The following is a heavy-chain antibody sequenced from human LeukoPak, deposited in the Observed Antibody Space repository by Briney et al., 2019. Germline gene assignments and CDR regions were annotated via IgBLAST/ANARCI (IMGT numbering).Heavy chain of an antibody. CDR3: ARGKGYCSGGRCYYYFDY. J-gene: IGHJ4*02. Sequence: GGSLRLSCAASGLTFSSYAMHWVRQAPGKGLEYVSGISTNGGSTYYANSVKGRFTISRDNSKNTLYLQMGTLRAEDMAVYYCARGKGYCSGGRCYYYFDYWGQGTLVTVSS. D-gene: IGHD2-15*01. CDR1: GLTFSSYA. CDR2: ISTNGGST. V-gene: IGHV3-64*01.